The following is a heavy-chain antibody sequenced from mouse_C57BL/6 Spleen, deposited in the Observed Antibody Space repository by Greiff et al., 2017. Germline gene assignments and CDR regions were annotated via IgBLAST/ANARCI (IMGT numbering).Heavy chain of an antibody. J-gene: IGHJ3*01. V-gene: IGHV5-9-1*02. D-gene: IGHD2-5*01. CDR3: TRDRAYSNPWFAY. Sequence: EVKLMESGEGLVKPGGSLKLSCAASGFTFSSYAMSWVRQTPEKRLAWVAYLSSGGDYIYYADTVKGRFTISRDNARNTLYLQMSSLKSEDTAMYYCTRDRAYSNPWFAYWGQGTLVTVSA. CDR2: LSSGGDYI. CDR1: GFTFSSYA.